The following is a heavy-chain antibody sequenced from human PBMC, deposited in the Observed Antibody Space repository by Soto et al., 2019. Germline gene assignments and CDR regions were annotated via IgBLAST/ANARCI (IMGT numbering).Heavy chain of an antibody. CDR3: ATATFDMVFDY. Sequence: ASVKVSCKVSGYTLTELSMHWVRQAPGKGLEWMGGFDPEDGETIYAQKFQGRDTMTEDTSTDTTYMKMSSLRSEDTAVCYCATATFDMVFDYWGQGTLVTVSS. V-gene: IGHV1-24*01. CDR1: GYTLTELS. J-gene: IGHJ4*02. CDR2: FDPEDGET. D-gene: IGHD3-16*01.